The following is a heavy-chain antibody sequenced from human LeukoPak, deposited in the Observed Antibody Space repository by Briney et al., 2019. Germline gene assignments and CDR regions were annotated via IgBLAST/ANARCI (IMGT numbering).Heavy chain of an antibody. Sequence: SQTLSLTCTVSGGSISSGGYYWSWIRQHPGKGLEWIGYIYYSGSTYYNPSLKSRVTISVDTSKNQFSLKLSSVTAADTAVYYCARDLDYGGNFYAFDIWGQGTMVTVSS. V-gene: IGHV4-31*03. CDR1: GGSISSGGYY. CDR2: IYYSGST. CDR3: ARDLDYGGNFYAFDI. D-gene: IGHD4-23*01. J-gene: IGHJ3*02.